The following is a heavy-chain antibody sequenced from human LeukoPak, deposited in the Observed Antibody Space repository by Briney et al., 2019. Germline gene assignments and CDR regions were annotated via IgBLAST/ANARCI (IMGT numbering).Heavy chain of an antibody. Sequence: GGSLRLSCAASGFTFSSYAMTWVRQAPGKGLEWVSHISNSGGSTFYADSMKGRFTISRDNSKNTLYLQMNSLRAEDTAVYYCAREAVTRNYFDYWGQGTLVTVSS. V-gene: IGHV3-23*01. D-gene: IGHD4-17*01. CDR1: GFTFSSYA. J-gene: IGHJ4*02. CDR2: ISNSGGST. CDR3: AREAVTRNYFDY.